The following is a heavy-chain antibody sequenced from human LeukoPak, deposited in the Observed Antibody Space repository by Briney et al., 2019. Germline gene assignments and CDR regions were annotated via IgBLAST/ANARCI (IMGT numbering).Heavy chain of an antibody. J-gene: IGHJ3*02. V-gene: IGHV3-49*04. CDR1: GFTFGDYP. CDR2: IRTKARGGIP. Sequence: GRSLRLSCTASGFTFGDYPINWVRQAPGKGLEWVSLIRTKARGGIPEYAASVKGRFSISRDDSKSIAYLQMNSLKTEDTALYYCTKSNSHDAFDIWGQGTMVTVSS. CDR3: TKSNSHDAFDI. D-gene: IGHD4-23*01.